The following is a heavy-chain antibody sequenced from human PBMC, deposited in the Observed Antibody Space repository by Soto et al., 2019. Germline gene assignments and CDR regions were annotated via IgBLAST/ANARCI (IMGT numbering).Heavy chain of an antibody. V-gene: IGHV4-59*12. Sequence: PSETLSLTCTVSGGSISSYYWSWIRRPPGKGLEWIGYIYYSGSTYYNPSLKSRVTISVDTSKNQFSLKLSSVTAADTAVYYCARDVVASRGYCSGGSCYRGDWFDPWGQGTLVTVSS. CDR1: GGSISSYY. CDR2: IYYSGST. J-gene: IGHJ5*02. D-gene: IGHD2-15*01. CDR3: ARDVVASRGYCSGGSCYRGDWFDP.